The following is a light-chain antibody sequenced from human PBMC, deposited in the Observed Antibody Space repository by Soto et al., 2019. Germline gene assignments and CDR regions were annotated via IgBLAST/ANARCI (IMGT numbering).Light chain of an antibody. CDR1: QSRRRS. J-gene: IGKJ4*01. CDR2: AAS. Sequence: DLQMTQSRSTLSASXXDKVXITCLESQSRRRSLNWDQQKPGKAPNLXXYAASSLQTGVPSRFTGSGSGTDFTLTISSLEPEGFAVYYCQQRSNWPPLTFGGGTKVDIK. CDR3: QQRSNWPPLT. V-gene: IGKV1-39*01.